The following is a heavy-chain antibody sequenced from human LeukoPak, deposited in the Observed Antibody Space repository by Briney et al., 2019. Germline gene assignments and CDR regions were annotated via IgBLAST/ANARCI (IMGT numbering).Heavy chain of an antibody. CDR3: ARGVSRGYSYGRYYMDV. Sequence: SETLSLTCTVSGGSISSGVYSWSWIRQPPGKGLEWIGYIYYSGGTYYNPSLKSRVTISLDTSKNQFSLKLNSVTAADTAVYYCARGVSRGYSYGRYYMDVWGKGTTVTVSS. D-gene: IGHD5-18*01. CDR2: IYYSGGT. CDR1: GGSISSGVYS. V-gene: IGHV4-30-4*07. J-gene: IGHJ6*03.